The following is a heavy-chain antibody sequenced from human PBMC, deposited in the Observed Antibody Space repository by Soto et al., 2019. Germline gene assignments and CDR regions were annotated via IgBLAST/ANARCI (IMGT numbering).Heavy chain of an antibody. J-gene: IGHJ4*02. D-gene: IGHD1-26*01. Sequence: GGSLRLSCAASGFPFSIFWMTLVRQAPGKGLEWVANIKHDGSEKYYVESVKGRFTISRDNARNSLFLEMKSLRSEDTAVYSCGRDRSGSSVEGFDYWYQGTXVTVSS. CDR2: IKHDGSEK. V-gene: IGHV3-7*01. CDR3: GRDRSGSSVEGFDY. CDR1: GFPFSIFW.